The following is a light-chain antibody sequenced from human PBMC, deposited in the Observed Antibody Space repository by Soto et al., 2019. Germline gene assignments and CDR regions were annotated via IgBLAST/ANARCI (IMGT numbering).Light chain of an antibody. CDR1: SSDVGSYNL. CDR2: EVS. V-gene: IGLV2-23*02. J-gene: IGLJ2*01. Sequence: QSALTQPASVSGSPGQSITISCTGTSSDVGSYNLVSWYQQHPGKAPKLMIYEVSKRPSGVSNRFSGSKSGNTASLTISRLQAEDEADYYCCSYAGSSPVVFGGGTKLTVL. CDR3: CSYAGSSPVV.